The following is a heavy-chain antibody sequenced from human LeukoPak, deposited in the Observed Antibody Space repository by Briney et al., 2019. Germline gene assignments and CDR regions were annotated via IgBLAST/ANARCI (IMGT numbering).Heavy chain of an antibody. J-gene: IGHJ4*02. CDR1: GFSFSTYE. CDR2: ISSSGSTI. CDR3: ARGYTYFDY. Sequence: PGGSLTLSCAASGFSFSTYEMNWVRQAPGKGLEWVSYISSSGSTIYYADSVKGRFTISRDNAKMSLYLQMNSLRAEDTAVYYCARGYTYFDYWGQGTLVTVSS. V-gene: IGHV3-48*03. D-gene: IGHD5-12*01.